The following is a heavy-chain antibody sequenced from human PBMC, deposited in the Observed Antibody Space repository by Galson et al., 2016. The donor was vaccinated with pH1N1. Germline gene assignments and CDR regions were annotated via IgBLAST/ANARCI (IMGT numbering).Heavy chain of an antibody. D-gene: IGHD3-9*01. CDR3: ARSRDFSFDY. J-gene: IGHJ2*01. CDR1: GFTLSCCA. Sequence: SLRLSCAASGFTLSCCAMHWVRQAPGKGLECVALISKDGNNVYYADSVKGRFTISRDSSNNTLYLQMNSLRTEDTDIYYCARSRDFSFDYWGRGTLVTVSS. CDR2: ISKDGNNV. V-gene: IGHV3-30*04.